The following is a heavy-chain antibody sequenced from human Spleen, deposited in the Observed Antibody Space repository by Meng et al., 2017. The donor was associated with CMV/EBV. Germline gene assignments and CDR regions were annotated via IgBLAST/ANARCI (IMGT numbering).Heavy chain of an antibody. Sequence: GESLKISCAASGFTVSSNYMSWVRQAPGKGLEWVSVIYSGGSTDYADSVKGRFIISRDNSKNTLYLQMNNLRAADTAVYYCARGLGSSGGAGTFDYWGQGTLVTVSS. CDR2: IYSGGST. CDR3: ARGLGSSGGAGTFDY. J-gene: IGHJ4*02. CDR1: GFTVSSNY. V-gene: IGHV3-53*01. D-gene: IGHD6-19*01.